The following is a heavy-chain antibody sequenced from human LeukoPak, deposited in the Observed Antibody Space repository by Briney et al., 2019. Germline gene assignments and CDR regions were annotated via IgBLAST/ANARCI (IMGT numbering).Heavy chain of an antibody. Sequence: GGSVRLSCAASGFTFSSYGIHWVRQAPGKGLEWVAGISYDGSKTYYEDTVKGRFTMTRDNSKNTLYLQMNSLGDEDTSVYYCAIVGVSCSSRYFDYGGEGTLVTVS. CDR2: ISYDGSKT. J-gene: IGHJ4*02. CDR1: GFTFSSYG. D-gene: IGHD5/OR15-5a*01. CDR3: AIVGVSCSSRYFDY. V-gene: IGHV3-30*03.